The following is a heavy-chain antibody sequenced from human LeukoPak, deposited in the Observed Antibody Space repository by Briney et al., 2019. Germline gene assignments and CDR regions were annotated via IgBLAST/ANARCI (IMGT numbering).Heavy chain of an antibody. D-gene: IGHD6-25*01. V-gene: IGHV3-21*01. J-gene: IGHJ4*02. CDR3: ARGGVGAAASPLDC. CDR2: ISSSSRYI. CDR1: GFTFSSYS. Sequence: GGSLRLSCAASGFTFSSYSMNWVRQAPGKGLEWVSSISSSSRYIYYADSVKGRFTISRDNAKNSLYLQMNSLRAEDTAVYYCARGGVGAAASPLDCWGQGTLVTVSS.